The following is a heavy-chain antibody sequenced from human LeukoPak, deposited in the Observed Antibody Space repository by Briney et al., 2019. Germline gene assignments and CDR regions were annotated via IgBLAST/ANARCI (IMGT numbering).Heavy chain of an antibody. J-gene: IGHJ6*03. D-gene: IGHD2-15*01. Sequence: PSETLSLTCTVSGGSISSSSYYWGWIRQPPGKGLEWIGSIYYSGSTYYNPSLKSRVTISIDTSKNQFSLKLSSVTAADTAVYYCARGGAATQRSYYYYYYMDVWGKGTTVTVSS. CDR2: IYYSGST. V-gene: IGHV4-39*07. CDR3: ARGGAATQRSYYYYYYMDV. CDR1: GGSISSSSYY.